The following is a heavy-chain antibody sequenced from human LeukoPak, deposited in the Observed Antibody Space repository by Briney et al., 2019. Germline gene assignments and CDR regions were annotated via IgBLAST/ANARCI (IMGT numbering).Heavy chain of an antibody. J-gene: IGHJ4*02. Sequence: GGSLRLSCAASGFTFNNYAMHWVRQAPGKGLEWVAVISYDGSNKYYTDSVKGRFTISRDNSKNTLYLQMNSLRSEDTAVYFCARDRYGSYYWGQGTLVTVSS. V-gene: IGHV3-30*04. D-gene: IGHD5-18*01. CDR3: ARDRYGSYY. CDR2: ISYDGSNK. CDR1: GFTFNNYA.